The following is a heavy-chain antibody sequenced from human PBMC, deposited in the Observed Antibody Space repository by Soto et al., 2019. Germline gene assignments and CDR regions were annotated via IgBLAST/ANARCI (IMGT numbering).Heavy chain of an antibody. J-gene: IGHJ4*02. Sequence: QVQLVESGGGVVQPGRSLRLSCAASGFTFSSYAMHWVRQAPGKGLEWVAVISYDGSNKYYADSVKGRFTISRDNSKNRLYLQRNRLRAEDTAVYYCAREGATVTTLGIFDYWGQGTLVTVSS. CDR3: AREGATVTTLGIFDY. CDR2: ISYDGSNK. D-gene: IGHD4-17*01. CDR1: GFTFSSYA. V-gene: IGHV3-30-3*01.